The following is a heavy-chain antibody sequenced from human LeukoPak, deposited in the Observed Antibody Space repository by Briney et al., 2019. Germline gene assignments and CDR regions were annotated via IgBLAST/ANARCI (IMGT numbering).Heavy chain of an antibody. CDR1: GGSFSGYY. V-gene: IGHV4-34*01. D-gene: IGHD3-10*01. CDR2: INHSGST. Sequence: ASETLSLTCAVYGGSFSGYYWSWIRQPPGKGLEWIGEINHSGSTNYNPSLKSRVTISVDTSKNQFSLKVRSVTAADTAVYYCARDWGMVRGVPPFDYWGQGTLVTVSS. J-gene: IGHJ4*02. CDR3: ARDWGMVRGVPPFDY.